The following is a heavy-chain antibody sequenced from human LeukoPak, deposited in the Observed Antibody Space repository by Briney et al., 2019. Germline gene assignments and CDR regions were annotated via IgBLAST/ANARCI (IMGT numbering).Heavy chain of an antibody. D-gene: IGHD3-10*01. V-gene: IGHV3-30*02. Sequence: GGSLRLSCVASGFTLTRNGMHWVRQAPGKGLEGVAFIRYGGTSTYYSDSVKGRFAISRDTSKNTLFLQMDSLTTDDTALYHCAKDLSMVRAAVSSWGQGTLVTVSS. CDR1: GFTLTRNG. CDR3: AKDLSMVRAAVSS. J-gene: IGHJ4*02. CDR2: IRYGGTST.